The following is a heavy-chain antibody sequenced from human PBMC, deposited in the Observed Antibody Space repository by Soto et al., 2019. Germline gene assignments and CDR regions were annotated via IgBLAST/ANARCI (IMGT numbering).Heavy chain of an antibody. Sequence: APEKVSCKSSGSTFINYYVHWLRQAPGQGLEGMGWIYPHSGDTNYAQKFQGRITMTRDTSISTVFVDLSRLTSDDTALYFCARQVEPAISPRDPNGMDVWGQGTSVTVSS. J-gene: IGHJ6*02. CDR3: ARQVEPAISPRDPNGMDV. CDR1: GSTFINYY. D-gene: IGHD2-21*02. V-gene: IGHV1-2*02. CDR2: IYPHSGDT.